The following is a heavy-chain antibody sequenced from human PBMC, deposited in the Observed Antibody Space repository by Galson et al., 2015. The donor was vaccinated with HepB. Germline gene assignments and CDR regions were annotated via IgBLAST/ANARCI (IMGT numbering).Heavy chain of an antibody. CDR2: INPNSGGT. D-gene: IGHD2-15*01. CDR1: GYTFTGYH. J-gene: IGHJ4*02. Sequence: SVKVSCKASGYTFTGYHMHWVRQAPGQGLEWMGWINPNSGGTNYAQKLQGRVTMTRDTSISTAYMELSRLRSDDTAVYYCARDVGIVVVVAATEPFDYWGQGTLVTVSS. V-gene: IGHV1-2*02. CDR3: ARDVGIVVVVAATEPFDY.